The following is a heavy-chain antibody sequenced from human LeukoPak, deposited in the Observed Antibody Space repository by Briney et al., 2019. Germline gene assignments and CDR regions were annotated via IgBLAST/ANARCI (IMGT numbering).Heavy chain of an antibody. D-gene: IGHD2-21*01. CDR3: AKGHSPFDY. V-gene: IGHV3-23*01. J-gene: IGHJ4*02. CDR2: LSGSGGST. Sequence: GGSLRLSCAASGFAFSSYAMSWVRQTSGKGLEWVSALSGSGGSTYYADSVKGRFTISRDNSKNTLYLQMNSLRAEDTAVYYCAKGHSPFDYWGQGTLVTVSS. CDR1: GFAFSSYA.